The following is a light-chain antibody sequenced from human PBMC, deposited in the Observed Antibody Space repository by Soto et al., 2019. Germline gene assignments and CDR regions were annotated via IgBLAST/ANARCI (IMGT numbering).Light chain of an antibody. J-gene: IGLJ1*01. V-gene: IGLV2-14*01. CDR2: EVR. Sequence: QSALTQPASVSGSPGQSITLSCTGTSSDIGVYNFGSWYQHHPGKAPKLIVYEVRNRPSGVSDRFSGSKSGNTASLTISGLQAEDEADYYGCSYTSSSTPYVFGTGTKLTVL. CDR1: SSDIGVYNF. CDR3: CSYTSSSTPYV.